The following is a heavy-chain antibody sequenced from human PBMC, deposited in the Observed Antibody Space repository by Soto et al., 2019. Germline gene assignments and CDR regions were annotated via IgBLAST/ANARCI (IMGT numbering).Heavy chain of an antibody. CDR3: ARAVAGYFDY. CDR2: IYHSGST. V-gene: IGHV4-4*02. Sequence: QVQLQESGPGLVKPSGTLSLTCAVSSGSISSNNWWSWVRQPPGKGLEWIGEIYHSGSTNYNPSLNSRVTRSVDKSKNQFSRKLSSVTAADTAVYYCARAVAGYFDYWGQGTLVTVSS. CDR1: SGSISSNNW. D-gene: IGHD6-19*01. J-gene: IGHJ4*02.